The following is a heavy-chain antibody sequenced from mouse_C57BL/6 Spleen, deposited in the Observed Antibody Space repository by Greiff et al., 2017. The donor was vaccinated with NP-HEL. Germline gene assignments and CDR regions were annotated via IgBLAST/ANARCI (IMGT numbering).Heavy chain of an antibody. CDR3: AREGYYFGSSPCFDY. J-gene: IGHJ2*01. CDR1: GYTFTSYT. V-gene: IGHV1-4*01. D-gene: IGHD1-1*01. Sequence: QVHVKQSGAELARPGASVKMSCKASGYTFTSYTMHWVNQRPGQGLEWIGYINPSSGYTKYNQKFKDKATLTADKSSSTAYMQLSSLTSEDSAVYYCAREGYYFGSSPCFDYWGQGTTLTVSS. CDR2: INPSSGYT.